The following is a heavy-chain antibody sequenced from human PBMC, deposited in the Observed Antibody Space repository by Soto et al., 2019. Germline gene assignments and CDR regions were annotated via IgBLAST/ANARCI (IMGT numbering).Heavy chain of an antibody. V-gene: IGHV4-31*03. D-gene: IGHD2-8*01. J-gene: IGHJ4*02. CDR2: IYFYNGAT. CDR3: AWGTDAYKNGF. Sequence: LCVTCSVSWGPGDSGASEWTPIREQPEKGLEWIGFIYFYNGATSSTSYNPSLQSRVVISVDTSKNHVSLNLNSVTVADTAVYFCAWGTDAYKNGFWGLGTMVTVS. CDR1: WGPGDSGASE.